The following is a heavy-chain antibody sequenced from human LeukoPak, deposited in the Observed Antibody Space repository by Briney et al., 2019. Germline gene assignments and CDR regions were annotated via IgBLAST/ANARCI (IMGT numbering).Heavy chain of an antibody. D-gene: IGHD2-2*01. Sequence: GATVKISCKASGHTFTDYYIHWVQQAPGKGLEWMGRVDPEHGETVFAENFQGRVTITADTSTDTAYMELSSLRFDDTAVYYCARLSAHTTSRPYWGQGTLVTVSS. CDR3: ARLSAHTTSRPY. V-gene: IGHV1-69-2*01. J-gene: IGHJ4*02. CDR2: VDPEHGET. CDR1: GHTFTDYY.